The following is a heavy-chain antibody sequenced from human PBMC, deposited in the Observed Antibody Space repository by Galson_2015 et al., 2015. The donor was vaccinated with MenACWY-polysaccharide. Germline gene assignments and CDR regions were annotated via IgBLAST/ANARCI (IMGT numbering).Heavy chain of an antibody. CDR3: ARHFDCAFDY. Sequence: SLRLSCAASGFSFRSSWMTWVRQVPGKGPEWVANINPDGSKKDYLDSMKGRFTISRDNVKNTLHLQVDSLRVEDTAVYYCARHFDCAFDYRGQGTLVTVSS. J-gene: IGHJ4*02. V-gene: IGHV3-7*01. CDR2: INPDGSKK. CDR1: GFSFRSSW. D-gene: IGHD2-21*02.